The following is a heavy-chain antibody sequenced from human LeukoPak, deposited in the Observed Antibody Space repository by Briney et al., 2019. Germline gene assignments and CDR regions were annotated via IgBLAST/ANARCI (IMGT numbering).Heavy chain of an antibody. CDR2: ISSSGSTI. J-gene: IGHJ6*04. Sequence: GGSLRLSCAASGFTFSSYEMNWVRQAPGKGLEWVSYISSSGSTIYYADSVKGRFTISRDNAKHSLYLQMNCLRAEDTAVYYCAELGITMIGGVWGKGTTVTISS. D-gene: IGHD3-10*02. CDR1: GFTFSSYE. CDR3: AELGITMIGGV. V-gene: IGHV3-48*03.